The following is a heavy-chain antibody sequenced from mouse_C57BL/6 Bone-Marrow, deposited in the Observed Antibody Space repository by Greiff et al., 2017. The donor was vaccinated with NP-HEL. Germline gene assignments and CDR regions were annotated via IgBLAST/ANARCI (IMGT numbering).Heavy chain of an antibody. D-gene: IGHD1-3*01. CDR3: AREKWVYWYFDV. Sequence: EVQGVESGPGMVKPSQSLSLTCTVTGYSITSGYDWHWIRHFPGNKLEWMGYISYSGSTNYNPSLKSRISITHDTSKNHFFLKLNSVTTEDTATYYCAREKWVYWYFDVWGTGTTVTVSS. CDR2: ISYSGST. CDR1: GYSITSGYD. J-gene: IGHJ1*03. V-gene: IGHV3-1*01.